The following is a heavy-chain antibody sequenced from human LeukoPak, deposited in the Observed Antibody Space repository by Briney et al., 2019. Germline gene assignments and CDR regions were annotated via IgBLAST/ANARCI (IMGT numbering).Heavy chain of an antibody. CDR3: AKDPDYYGSGSWFDP. J-gene: IGHJ5*02. Sequence: GGSLRLSCAASGFTFSSYGMHWVRQAPGKGLEWVAVISYDGSNKYYADSVKGRFTISRDNSKNTLYLQMNSLRAEDTAVYYCAKDPDYYGSGSWFDPWGQGTLVTVSS. CDR1: GFTFSSYG. D-gene: IGHD3-10*01. CDR2: ISYDGSNK. V-gene: IGHV3-30*18.